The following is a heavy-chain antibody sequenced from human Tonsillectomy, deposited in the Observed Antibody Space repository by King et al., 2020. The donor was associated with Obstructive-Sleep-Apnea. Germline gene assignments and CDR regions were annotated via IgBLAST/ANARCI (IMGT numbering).Heavy chain of an antibody. Sequence: VQLVESGGGVVQPGRSLRLSCAASGFTFSSYGMHWVRQAPGKGLEWVAVISYDGSNKYYADSVKGRFTVSRDNSKNTLYLQMNSLRPEDTAMYYCAKEMIAAAATGGMDVWGHGTTVIVSS. J-gene: IGHJ6*02. CDR3: AKEMIAAAATGGMDV. V-gene: IGHV3-30*18. CDR2: ISYDGSNK. D-gene: IGHD6-13*01. CDR1: GFTFSSYG.